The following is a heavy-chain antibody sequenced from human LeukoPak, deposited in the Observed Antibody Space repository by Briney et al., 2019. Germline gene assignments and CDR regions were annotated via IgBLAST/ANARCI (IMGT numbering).Heavy chain of an antibody. CDR1: AFTFSSYS. J-gene: IGHJ4*02. CDR2: ISSSSSYI. V-gene: IGHV3-21*01. Sequence: PGGSLRLSCAASAFTFSSYSMNWVRQAPGKGLEWVSSISSSSSYIYYADSVKGRFTISRDNAKNSLYLQMNSLRAEDTAVYYCARDPDKYYDFWSGPLFDYWGQGTLVTVSS. D-gene: IGHD3-3*01. CDR3: ARDPDKYYDFWSGPLFDY.